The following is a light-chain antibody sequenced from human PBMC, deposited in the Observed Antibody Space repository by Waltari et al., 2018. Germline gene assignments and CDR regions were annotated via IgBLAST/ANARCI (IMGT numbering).Light chain of an antibody. V-gene: IGLV2-8*01. Sequence: QSVLTQPPSATGSPGQSVTISCTGTNSDVGAYNYVSWYQQHPGKVPKLLIYEVTKRPSGVPDRLSGSKSGNTASLTVSGLQADDEADYYCSSYAHNNHFVFGTGTKVTVL. CDR2: EVT. CDR3: SSYAHNNHFV. J-gene: IGLJ1*01. CDR1: NSDVGAYNY.